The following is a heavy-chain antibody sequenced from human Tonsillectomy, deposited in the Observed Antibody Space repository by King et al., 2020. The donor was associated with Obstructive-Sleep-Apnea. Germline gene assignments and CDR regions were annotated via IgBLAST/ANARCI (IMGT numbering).Heavy chain of an antibody. Sequence: MQLVQSGAEVKKPGASVRVSCKASGYTFTTYDLNWVRQATGQGLEWMGWMNPNSGNTGYAQKFQDRVTMSRNTSTTTAYMELSSLGSEDTAIYYCATGSRTFGHWGQGTLVTVSS. D-gene: IGHD3-10*01. CDR2: MNPNSGNT. CDR1: GYTFTTYD. J-gene: IGHJ4*02. V-gene: IGHV1-8*01. CDR3: ATGSRTFGH.